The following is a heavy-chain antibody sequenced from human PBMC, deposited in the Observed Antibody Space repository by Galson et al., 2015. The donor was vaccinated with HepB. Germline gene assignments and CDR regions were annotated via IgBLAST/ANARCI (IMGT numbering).Heavy chain of an antibody. Sequence: SVKVSCKASGYTFTSYDINWVRQATGQGLEWMGWMNPNSGNTGYAQKFQGRVTMTRNTSISTAYMELSSLRSEDTAVYYCARGHEGGYSSPSETGYYYMDVWGKGTTVTVSS. CDR1: GYTFTSYD. V-gene: IGHV1-8*01. CDR3: ARGHEGGYSSPSETGYYYMDV. J-gene: IGHJ6*03. CDR2: MNPNSGNT. D-gene: IGHD6-6*01.